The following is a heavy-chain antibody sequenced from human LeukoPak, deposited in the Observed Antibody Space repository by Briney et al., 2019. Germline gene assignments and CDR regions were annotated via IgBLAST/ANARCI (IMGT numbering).Heavy chain of an antibody. CDR1: AAPITSYY. Sequence: SETLSLTCTVSAAPITSYYWSWIRQPAGKGLEWIGYIYYSGSTNYNPSLKSRVAISVDTSKNQVSLRLSSVTAADTAVYYCTTTTRGWYGVGDYWGQGTLVTVSS. V-gene: IGHV4-59*08. D-gene: IGHD6-19*01. CDR2: IYYSGST. CDR3: TTTTRGWYGVGDY. J-gene: IGHJ4*02.